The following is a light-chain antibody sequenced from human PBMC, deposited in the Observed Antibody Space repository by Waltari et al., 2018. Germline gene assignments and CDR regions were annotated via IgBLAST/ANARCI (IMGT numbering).Light chain of an antibody. CDR1: SRDVGGYNY. V-gene: IGLV2-8*01. CDR2: EVS. Sequence: QSALTQPPSASGSPGPSVTISCTGTSRDVGGYNYVSWYQQHPGKAPKLMIYEVSKRPSGVPDRFSGSKSGNTASLTVSGLQAEDEADYYCSSYAGRVSVFGTGTKVTVL. J-gene: IGLJ1*01. CDR3: SSYAGRVSV.